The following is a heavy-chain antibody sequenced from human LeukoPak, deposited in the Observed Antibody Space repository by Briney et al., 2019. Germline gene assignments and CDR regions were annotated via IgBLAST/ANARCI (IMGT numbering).Heavy chain of an antibody. CDR2: INHSGST. CDR1: GGSFSGYY. J-gene: IGHJ4*02. Sequence: SETLSLTCGVYGGSFSGYYWSWIRQPPGKGLEWIGEINHSGSTNYNPSLKSRITISVDTSKNQFSLKLSSVTAADTAVYYCARTGGNWNDVTVTFDYWGQGTLVTVSS. V-gene: IGHV4-34*09. CDR3: ARTGGNWNDVTVTFDY. D-gene: IGHD1-20*01.